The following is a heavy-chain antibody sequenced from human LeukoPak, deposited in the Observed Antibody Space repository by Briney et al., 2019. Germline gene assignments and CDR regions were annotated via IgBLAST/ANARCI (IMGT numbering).Heavy chain of an antibody. J-gene: IGHJ4*02. D-gene: IGHD5-24*01. V-gene: IGHV4-34*01. Sequence: PSETLSLTCAVYGGSFSGDFWSWIRQSPGKGLEWIGEINHGGSTTYNPSLQSRVTMSVDTSTNQISLRMTSVTAADTAVYFCARDRSDGYNKNDFWGQGTLVTVSS. CDR2: INHGGST. CDR1: GGSFSGDF. CDR3: ARDRSDGYNKNDF.